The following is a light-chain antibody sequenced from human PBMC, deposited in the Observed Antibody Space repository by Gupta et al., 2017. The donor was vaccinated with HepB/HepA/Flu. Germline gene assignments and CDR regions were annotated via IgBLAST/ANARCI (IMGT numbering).Light chain of an antibody. J-gene: IGKJ4*01. CDR3: QQRYNWPLT. V-gene: IGKV3-11*01. Sequence: EIVLTQSPGTLSLSPGERATLSCSASQSISSFLAWYQQTPGQAPRLLIYGASNRATGIPARFSGSGSGTDFTLTISNLEPEDFAVYYCQQRYNWPLTFGGGTKVEIK. CDR1: QSISSF. CDR2: GAS.